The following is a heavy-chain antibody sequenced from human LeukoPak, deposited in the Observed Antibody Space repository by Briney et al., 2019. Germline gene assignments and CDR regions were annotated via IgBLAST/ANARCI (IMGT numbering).Heavy chain of an antibody. V-gene: IGHV1-2*02. CDR2: INPNSGGT. D-gene: IGHD4-23*01. Sequence: GASVKVSCKASGYTFTGYYMHWVRQAPGQGLEWMGWINPNSGGTNYAQKFQGRITMTRDTSISTAYMEMRRLRSDDTAVYYCAREHDSGGKGVDMWGQGTMVTVSS. J-gene: IGHJ3*02. CDR3: AREHDSGGKGVDM. CDR1: GYTFTGYY.